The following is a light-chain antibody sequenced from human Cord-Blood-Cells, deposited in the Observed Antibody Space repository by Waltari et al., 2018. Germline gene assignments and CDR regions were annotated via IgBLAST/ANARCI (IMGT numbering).Light chain of an antibody. J-gene: IGLJ1*01. CDR3: NSGDSSGNHNYV. CDR2: GKN. V-gene: IGLV3-19*01. Sequence: SSELTQDPAVSVALGQTVRITCQGDSLRSYYASWYQQKPGQAPVLVIYGKNNRPSGIPDRFSGSSSGNTASLTITGAQAEDEADYDCNSGDSSGNHNYVFGTGTKVTVL. CDR1: SLRSYY.